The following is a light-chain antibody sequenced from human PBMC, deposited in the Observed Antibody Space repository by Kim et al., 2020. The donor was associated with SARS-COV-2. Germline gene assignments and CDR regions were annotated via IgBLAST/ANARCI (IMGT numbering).Light chain of an antibody. CDR2: GAS. CDR3: QQYGSSPLMYT. J-gene: IGKJ2*01. V-gene: IGKV3-20*01. Sequence: EIVLTQSPGTLSLSPGERATLSCRASQSVSSSYLAWYQQKPGQAPRLLIYGASSRATGIPDRFSGSGSGTDFTLTISRLEPEDFAAYYCQQYGSSPLMYTFGQGTKLEI. CDR1: QSVSSSY.